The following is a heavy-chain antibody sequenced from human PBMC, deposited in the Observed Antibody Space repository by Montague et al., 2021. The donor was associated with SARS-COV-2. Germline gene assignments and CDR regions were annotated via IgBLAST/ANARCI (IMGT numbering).Heavy chain of an antibody. D-gene: IGHD3-3*01. V-gene: IGHV4-39*01. CDR1: GASISSSSYY. CDR3: ARQPTRGITIFGVVTGYGMDV. Sequence: SETLSLTCTVSGASISSSSYYWGWIRQPPGKGLEWIGYIYYSGSTYYNPSLKSRVTIFVETSKNQFSLKLSSVTAADTAVYYCARQPTRGITIFGVVTGYGMDVWGQGTTVTVSS. CDR2: IYYSGST. J-gene: IGHJ6*02.